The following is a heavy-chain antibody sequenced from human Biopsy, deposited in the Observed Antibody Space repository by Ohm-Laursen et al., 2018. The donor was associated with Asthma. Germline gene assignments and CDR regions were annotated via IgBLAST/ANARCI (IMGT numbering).Heavy chain of an antibody. D-gene: IGHD6-13*01. V-gene: IGHV3-11*01. CDR3: ARGYSTSWYFGY. CDR1: GFSFSDYY. CDR2: ISSRGSNL. Sequence: GSLRLSCAASGFSFSDYYMMWIRQAPGKDLEWVAYISSRGSNLYYADSVKGRFTISRDNPKKSVYLQLDSLRVEDTAVYYCARGYSTSWYFGYWGQGTVVTVSS. J-gene: IGHJ4*02.